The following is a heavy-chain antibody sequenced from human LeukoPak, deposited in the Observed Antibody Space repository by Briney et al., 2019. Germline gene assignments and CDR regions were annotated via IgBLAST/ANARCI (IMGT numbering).Heavy chain of an antibody. V-gene: IGHV4-39*01. CDR2: ISYGGHT. J-gene: IGHJ3*02. D-gene: IGHD6-19*01. CDR3: ARQIALAGEWAFDI. CDR1: GASFSSSGYY. Sequence: PSETLSLTCAVSGASFSSSGYYWVWIRQPPGKGLEWIGSISYGGHTYYSPSLRSRVTMSVDRSNNRFSLNLSSVTAADTAIYYCARQIALAGEWAFDIWGQGTLATVSS.